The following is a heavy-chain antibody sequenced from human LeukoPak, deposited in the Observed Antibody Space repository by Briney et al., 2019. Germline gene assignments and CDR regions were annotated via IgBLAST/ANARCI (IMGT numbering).Heavy chain of an antibody. V-gene: IGHV4-59*01. J-gene: IGHJ4*02. CDR3: ARAYSGSYYYFDY. CDR1: GASISTYY. D-gene: IGHD1-26*01. Sequence: SETLSLTCTVSGASISTYYWSWIRQPPGMGLEWIGSIYYSGSTNYNPSLKSRVTISVDTSKNQFPLKLSSVTAADTAVYYCARAYSGSYYYFDYWGQGTLVTVSS. CDR2: IYYSGST.